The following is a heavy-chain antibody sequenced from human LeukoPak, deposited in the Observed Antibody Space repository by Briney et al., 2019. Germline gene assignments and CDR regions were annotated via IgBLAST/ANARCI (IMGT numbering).Heavy chain of an antibody. V-gene: IGHV4-34*01. CDR2: INHSGST. J-gene: IGHJ4*02. D-gene: IGHD6-19*01. CDR3: ARYRRGGWYDY. CDR1: GGSFSGYY. Sequence: SETLSLTCAVYGGSFSGYYWSWIRQPPGKGLEWIGEINHSGSTNYNPSLKSRVAISVDTSKNQFSLKLSSATAADTAVYYCARYRRGGWYDYWGQGTLVTVSS.